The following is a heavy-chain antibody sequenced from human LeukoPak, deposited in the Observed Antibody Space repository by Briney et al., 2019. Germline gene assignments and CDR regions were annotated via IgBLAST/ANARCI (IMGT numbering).Heavy chain of an antibody. CDR3: AKDGRGSGYFPDY. D-gene: IGHD3-22*01. CDR1: GFTFSSYG. J-gene: IGHJ4*02. CDR2: IRYDGSNK. V-gene: IGHV3-30*02. Sequence: PGGSLRLSCAASGFTFSSYGMHWVRQAPGKGPEWVAFIRYDGSNKYYADSVKGRFTISRDNSKNTLYLQMNSLRPEDSAVHYCAKDGRGSGYFPDYWGQGTLVTVSS.